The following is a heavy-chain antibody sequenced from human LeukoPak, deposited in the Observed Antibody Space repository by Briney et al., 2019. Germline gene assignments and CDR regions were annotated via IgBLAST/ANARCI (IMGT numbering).Heavy chain of an antibody. CDR2: INPNSGGT. D-gene: IGHD2-2*02. V-gene: IGHV1-2*02. J-gene: IGHJ5*02. CDR1: GYTFTGYY. CDR3: GRGNVVVPAAIIPNWFDP. Sequence: ASVKVSCKASGYTFTGYYMHWVRQAPGQGLEWMGWINPNSGGTNYAQKFQGRVTMTRDTSISTAYMELSRLRSDDTAVYYCGRGNVVVPAAIIPNWFDPWGQGTLVTVSS.